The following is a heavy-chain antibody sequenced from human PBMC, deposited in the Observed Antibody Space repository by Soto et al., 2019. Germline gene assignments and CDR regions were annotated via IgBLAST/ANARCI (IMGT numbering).Heavy chain of an antibody. D-gene: IGHD6-13*01. CDR3: ASTAAGRLYYYYGMDV. CDR2: IDPSDSYT. CDR1: GYSFTSYW. J-gene: IGHJ6*02. V-gene: IGHV5-10-1*01. Sequence: GESLKISXKGSGYSFTSYWISWVRQMPGKGLEWMGRIDPSDSYTNYSPSFQGHVTISADKSISTAYLQWSSLKASDTAMYYCASTAAGRLYYYYGMDVWGQGTTVTVSS.